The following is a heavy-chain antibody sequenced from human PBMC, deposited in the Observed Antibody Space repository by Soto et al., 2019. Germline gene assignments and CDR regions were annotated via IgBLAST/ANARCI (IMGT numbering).Heavy chain of an antibody. J-gene: IGHJ4*02. Sequence: GGSLRLSYAASGFTFSGYGMHWVRQAPGEGLQWVAVLANDGSYQYYADSLKGRFTISRDNSKNTLYLQMDSLRPEDTAVYYCARSSGGSSWYAPDYWGQGTLVTVSS. CDR3: ARSSGGSSWYAPDY. V-gene: IGHV3-30*03. D-gene: IGHD6-13*01. CDR1: GFTFSGYG. CDR2: LANDGSYQ.